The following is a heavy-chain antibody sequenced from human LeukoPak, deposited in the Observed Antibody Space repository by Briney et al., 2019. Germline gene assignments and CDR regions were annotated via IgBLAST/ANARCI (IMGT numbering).Heavy chain of an antibody. J-gene: IGHJ3*02. Sequence: SETLSLTCTVSGGSISSYYWSWIRQPPGKGLEWIGYIYYSGSTNYNPSLKSRVTISVDTSKNQFSLKLSSVTAADTAVYYCARGLPTNGAFDIWGQGTMVTVSS. CDR2: IYYSGST. D-gene: IGHD2-8*01. CDR1: GGSISSYY. V-gene: IGHV4-59*01. CDR3: ARGLPTNGAFDI.